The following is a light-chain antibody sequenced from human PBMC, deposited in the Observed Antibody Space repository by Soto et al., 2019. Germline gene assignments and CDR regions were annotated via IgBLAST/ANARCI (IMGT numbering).Light chain of an antibody. J-gene: IGKJ5*01. CDR2: DAS. CDR1: QSIGNF. CDR3: QQRSSWPPIT. Sequence: EIVLTQSPAILSLSPGERATLSCRASQSIGNFLAWYQQKPGQPPSLLIFDASNRAAGVPARFSGSGSGTDFTLTIRSLEPEDFAVYFCQQRSSWPPITFGQGTRLEIK. V-gene: IGKV3-11*01.